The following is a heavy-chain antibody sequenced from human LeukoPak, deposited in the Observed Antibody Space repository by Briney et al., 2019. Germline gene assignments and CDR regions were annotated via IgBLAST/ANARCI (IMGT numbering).Heavy chain of an antibody. CDR2: INHSGST. J-gene: IGHJ4*02. V-gene: IGHV4-34*01. Sequence: SETLSLTCAVSGGSFSGYYWSWIRQPPGKGLEWIGEINHSGSTNYNTSLKSRVTISVDTSKNQFSLKLSAVTAADTAVYYCAIRVGATLDYWGQGTLVTVSS. D-gene: IGHD1-26*01. CDR3: AIRVGATLDY. CDR1: GGSFSGYY.